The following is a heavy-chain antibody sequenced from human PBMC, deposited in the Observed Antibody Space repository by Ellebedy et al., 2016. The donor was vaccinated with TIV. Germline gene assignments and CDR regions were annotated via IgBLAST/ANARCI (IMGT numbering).Heavy chain of an antibody. CDR3: ATDGSYGDFRSPAHAFET. CDR1: RFTFSSYW. J-gene: IGHJ3*02. V-gene: IGHV3-7*01. CDR2: INQDGGQK. D-gene: IGHD4-17*01. Sequence: GGSLRLSCTASRFTFSSYWMSWVRQAPGKGLEWVANINQDGGQKFYVDSVKGRFTISRDNAKNSLYLQMNSLRAEDTAVYYCATDGSYGDFRSPAHAFETWGQGTMVSVSS.